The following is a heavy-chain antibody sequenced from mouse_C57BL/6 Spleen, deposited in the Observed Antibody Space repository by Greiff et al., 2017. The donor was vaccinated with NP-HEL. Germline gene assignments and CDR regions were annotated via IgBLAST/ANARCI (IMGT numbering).Heavy chain of an antibody. CDR1: GYTFTSYW. Sequence: QVQLQQSGAELVMPGASVKLSCKASGYTFTSYWMHWVKQRPGQGLEWIGEIDPSDSYTNYNQKFKGKSTLTVDKSSSTAYMQLSSLTSEDSAVYYCARTLHYWGQGTTLTVSS. V-gene: IGHV1-69*01. CDR3: ARTLHY. CDR2: IDPSDSYT. J-gene: IGHJ2*01.